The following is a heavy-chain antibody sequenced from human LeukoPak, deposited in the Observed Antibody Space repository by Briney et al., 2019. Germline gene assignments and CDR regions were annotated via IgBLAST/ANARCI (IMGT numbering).Heavy chain of an antibody. CDR1: GGSISSSSYY. CDR2: IYYSGST. Sequence: TSETLSLTCTVSGGSISSSSYYWGWIRQPPGKGLEWIGSIYYSGSTYYNPSLKSRVTISVDMSKNQFSLKLSSVTAADTAVYYCAGSFGELFWFDPWGQGTLVTVSS. CDR3: AGSFGELFWFDP. D-gene: IGHD3-10*01. V-gene: IGHV4-39*01. J-gene: IGHJ5*02.